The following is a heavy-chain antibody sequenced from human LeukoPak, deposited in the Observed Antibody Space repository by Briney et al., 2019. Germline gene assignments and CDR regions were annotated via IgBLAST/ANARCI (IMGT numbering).Heavy chain of an antibody. J-gene: IGHJ4*02. Sequence: GASVKVSCKASGYTFTGYYMHWVRQAPGQGLEWMGWINPNSGGTNYAQKFQGRVTMTRDTSISTAYMELSRLRSDDTAVYYYARGYNWNYNWFDYWGQGTLVTVSS. CDR3: ARGYNWNYNWFDY. D-gene: IGHD1-7*01. CDR2: INPNSGGT. CDR1: GYTFTGYY. V-gene: IGHV1-2*02.